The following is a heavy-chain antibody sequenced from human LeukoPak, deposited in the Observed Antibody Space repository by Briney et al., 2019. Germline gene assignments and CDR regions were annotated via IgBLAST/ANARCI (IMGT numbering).Heavy chain of an antibody. D-gene: IGHD5-18*01. Sequence: PGRSLRLSCVASAFTFSSYWMSWVRQAPGKGLEWVAKIKHDGAEKDFVDSLKGRFTSSRDNVKNSLFLQKNSLRAEDTAMYYCARRYSYGYFDCWGQGTLVTVSS. J-gene: IGHJ4*02. CDR1: AFTFSSYW. CDR3: ARRYSYGYFDC. CDR2: IKHDGAEK. V-gene: IGHV3-7*01.